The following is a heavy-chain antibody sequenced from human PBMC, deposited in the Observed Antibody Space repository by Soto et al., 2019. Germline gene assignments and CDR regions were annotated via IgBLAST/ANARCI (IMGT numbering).Heavy chain of an antibody. D-gene: IGHD3-9*01. CDR2: ISGSGGST. J-gene: IGHJ4*02. CDR3: AKEVAFTYYDILTGYYKPPSWDY. CDR1: GFTFSSYA. Sequence: GGSLRLSCAASGFTFSSYAMSWVRQAPGKGLEWVSAISGSGGSTYYADSVKGRFTISRDNAKNTLYLQMNSLRAEDTAVYYCAKEVAFTYYDILTGYYKPPSWDYWGQGTLVTVSS. V-gene: IGHV3-23*01.